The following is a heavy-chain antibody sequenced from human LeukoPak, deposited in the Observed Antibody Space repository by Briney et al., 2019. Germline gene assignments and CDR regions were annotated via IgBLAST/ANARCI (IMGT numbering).Heavy chain of an antibody. J-gene: IGHJ3*02. CDR1: GYSISSGYY. CDR3: ARASWVDDAFDI. CDR2: IYHSGST. D-gene: IGHD2-15*01. V-gene: IGHV4-38-2*01. Sequence: PSETLSLTCAVSGYSISSGYYWGWIRQPPGKGLEWIGSIYHSGSTYYNPSLKSRVTISVDTSKNQFSLKLSSVTAADTAVYYCARASWVDDAFDIWGQGTMVTVSS.